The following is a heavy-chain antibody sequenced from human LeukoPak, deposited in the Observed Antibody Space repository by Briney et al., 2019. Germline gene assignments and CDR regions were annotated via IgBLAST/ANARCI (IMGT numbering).Heavy chain of an antibody. Sequence: AGSLRLSCVASGFTFSSHAMSWVRQAPGKGLEWVSTLGGRSRSTYYADSVKGRFTISRDNSKNTLYLHMSSLTAEDTAIYYCVRGARHYDLWSGYCFDYWGQGTLVTVSS. J-gene: IGHJ4*02. V-gene: IGHV3-23*01. CDR3: VRGARHYDLWSGYCFDY. D-gene: IGHD3-3*01. CDR2: LGGRSRST. CDR1: GFTFSSHA.